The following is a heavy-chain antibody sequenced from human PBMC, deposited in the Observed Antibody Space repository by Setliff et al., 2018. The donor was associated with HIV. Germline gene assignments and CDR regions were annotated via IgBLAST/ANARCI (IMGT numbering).Heavy chain of an antibody. Sequence: PGGSLRLSCAASGFTFSSYAMHWVRQAPGKGLEWVAVISYDGSNKYYADSVKGRFTISRDNSKNTLYLQMNSLRAEDTAVYYCAKERTSSAEYFQHWGQGTLVTVSS. CDR2: ISYDGSNK. CDR3: AKERTSSAEYFQH. CDR1: GFTFSSYA. V-gene: IGHV3-30-3*01. J-gene: IGHJ1*01.